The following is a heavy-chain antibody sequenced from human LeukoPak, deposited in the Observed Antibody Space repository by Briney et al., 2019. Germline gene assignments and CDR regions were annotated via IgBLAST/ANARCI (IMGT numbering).Heavy chain of an antibody. Sequence: SVKVSCKASGGIFSRYAMSWVRQAPGQGLEWMGGMLPFFCTANYAQKFQARVTIPADQSTSTAYMELSSLRSEDTAVYYCGRGGEPAAGISSSFDYWGQGTLVTVSS. D-gene: IGHD6-13*01. J-gene: IGHJ4*02. CDR1: GGIFSRYA. CDR2: MLPFFCTA. CDR3: GRGGEPAAGISSSFDY. V-gene: IGHV1-69*13.